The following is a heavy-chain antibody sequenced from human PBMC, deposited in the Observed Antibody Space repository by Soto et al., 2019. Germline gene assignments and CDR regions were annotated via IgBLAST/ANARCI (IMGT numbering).Heavy chain of an antibody. CDR2: ISDRGDI. V-gene: IGHV4-59*08. Sequence: SGTMSLNCTVSGISITSSYWNWFRQSPGKGLEWIGQISDRGDINYNPPLESRVAISTDTSKNQVSLTLTAVNAADTAVYFCARGRHRFGPWGQGTPGTLSS. J-gene: IGHJ5*02. CDR3: ARGRHRFGP. CDR1: GISITSSY.